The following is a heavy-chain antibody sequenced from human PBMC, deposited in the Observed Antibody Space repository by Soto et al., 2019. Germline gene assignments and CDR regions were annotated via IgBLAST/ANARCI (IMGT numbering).Heavy chain of an antibody. J-gene: IGHJ5*02. V-gene: IGHV4-30-4*01. CDR2: IYYSGST. CDR3: ARVAEVQRSWFDP. Sequence: SETLSLTCTVSGGSISSGDYYWSWIRQPPGKGLEWIGYIYYSGSTYYNPSLKSRVTISVDTSKNQFSLKLSSVTAADTAVYYCARVAEVQRSWFDPWGQGTLVTVS. D-gene: IGHD6-13*01. CDR1: GGSISSGDYY.